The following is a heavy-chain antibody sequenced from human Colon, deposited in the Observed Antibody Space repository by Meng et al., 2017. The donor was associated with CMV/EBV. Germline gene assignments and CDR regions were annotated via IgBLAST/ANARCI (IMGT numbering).Heavy chain of an antibody. CDR2: AKNRANGYGT. Sequence: GESLKISCVTSGFTFTDYYMDWVRQSPGKGLEWVGRAKNRANGYGTEYAASVKGRFAISRDDSNDSLYLQMNSLKNEDTAVYYCVRDSRRYSFDYWGQGTLVTVSS. D-gene: IGHD1-14*01. V-gene: IGHV3-72*01. CDR3: VRDSRRYSFDY. J-gene: IGHJ4*02. CDR1: GFTFTDYY.